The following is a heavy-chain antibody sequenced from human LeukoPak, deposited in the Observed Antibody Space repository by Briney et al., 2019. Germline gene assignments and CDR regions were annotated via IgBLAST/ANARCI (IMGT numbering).Heavy chain of an antibody. CDR3: ARAPGGRRAYYMDV. J-gene: IGHJ6*03. CDR1: GGSISSGSYY. CDR2: ISTSVNP. Sequence: SQTLSLTCTVSGGSISSGSYYWNWIRQPAGKGLEWIGRISTSVNPNYNPSLKSRVTISVDTSKNQFSLKLNSVTAADTAVYYCARAPGGRRAYYMDVWGKGTTVTISS. D-gene: IGHD3-16*01. V-gene: IGHV4-61*02.